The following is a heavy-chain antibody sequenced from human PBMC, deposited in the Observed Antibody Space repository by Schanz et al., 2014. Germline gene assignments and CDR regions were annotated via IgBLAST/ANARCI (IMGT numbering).Heavy chain of an antibody. CDR1: GYTFTTSTFE. CDR3: ARGNWGSGGAAFDI. Sequence: QVKLVQSGAEVKKPGASLKVSCKASGYTFTTSTFEINWVRQATGQGLEWMGWMNTNSGNTGFAQKFQGRVSMTRNTSISTAYMELSSLRSDDTAVYYCARGNWGSGGAAFDIWGQGTMVSVSS. J-gene: IGHJ3*02. V-gene: IGHV1-8*02. D-gene: IGHD7-27*01. CDR2: MNTNSGNT.